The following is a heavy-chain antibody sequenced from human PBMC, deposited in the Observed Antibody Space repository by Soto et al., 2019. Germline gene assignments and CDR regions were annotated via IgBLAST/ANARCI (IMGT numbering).Heavy chain of an antibody. D-gene: IGHD2-2*02. V-gene: IGHV5-10-1*01. J-gene: IGHJ6*04. CDR3: ASSQPIYCSSTSSYIARYDGMDV. CDR2: IDPSDSYT. CDR1: GYSFTSYW. Sequence: LGESLKISCKGSGYSFTSYWISWVRQMPGKGLEWMGGIDPSDSYTNYSPSFQGHVTISADKSISTAYLQWSSLKASDTAMYYCASSQPIYCSSTSSYIARYDGMDVWGEGTPVTVSS.